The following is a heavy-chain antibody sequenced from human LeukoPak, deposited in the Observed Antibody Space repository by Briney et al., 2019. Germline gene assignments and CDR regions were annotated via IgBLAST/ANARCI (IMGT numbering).Heavy chain of an antibody. CDR1: GLPFSRHW. D-gene: IGHD4-17*01. V-gene: IGHV3-7*03. CDR3: ARAPYGVGDY. J-gene: IGHJ4*02. Sequence: PGGSLRLSCEASGLPFSRHWMSWVRQAPGKGLEWVANIKQDGSEIYYVDSVKGRFTVSRDNAKNSLYLQMNSLRAEDTAVYYCARAPYGVGDYWGQGTLVTVSS. CDR2: IKQDGSEI.